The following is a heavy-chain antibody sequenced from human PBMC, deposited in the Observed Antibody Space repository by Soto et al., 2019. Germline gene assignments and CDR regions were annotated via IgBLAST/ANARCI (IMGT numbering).Heavy chain of an antibody. D-gene: IGHD1-1*01. CDR2: LYDVDGS. Sequence: PGGSLRLSCAASGFTVSSNYMSWVRQAPGKGLEWVSALYDVDGSFYSDSVKGRFTTSSDSSKTTVYLQMNDLRPADTAVYYCATWHEREHAYDVWGQGTTVTVS. CDR3: ATWHEREHAYDV. J-gene: IGHJ3*01. V-gene: IGHV3-53*01. CDR1: GFTVSSNY.